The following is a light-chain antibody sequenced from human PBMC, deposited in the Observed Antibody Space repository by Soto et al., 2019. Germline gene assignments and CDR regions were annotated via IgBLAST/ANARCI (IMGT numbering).Light chain of an antibody. Sequence: IQMTQSPSTVSASVGDRVTITCRASQSISSSLAWYQQKPGKAPNVLIYDASSLDSGVPSRFSGSGYGTEFTLTVSSLQPGDFATYSCQQYESYPYSFGQGTKLEIK. CDR3: QQYESYPYS. V-gene: IGKV1-5*01. J-gene: IGKJ2*01. CDR1: QSISSS. CDR2: DAS.